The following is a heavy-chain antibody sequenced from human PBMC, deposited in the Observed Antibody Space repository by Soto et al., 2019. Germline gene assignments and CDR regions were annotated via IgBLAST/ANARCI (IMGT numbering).Heavy chain of an antibody. J-gene: IGHJ4*02. V-gene: IGHV3-30*18. CDR1: GFTFSSYG. Sequence: QVQLVESGGGVVQPGRSLRLSCAASGFTFSSYGMHWVRQAPGKGLEWVAVISYDGSNKYYADSVKGRFTISRDNSKNTLYLQMNSLRAEDTGVYYCAKGYSSGWYGGIDYWGQGTLVTVSS. D-gene: IGHD6-19*01. CDR2: ISYDGSNK. CDR3: AKGYSSGWYGGIDY.